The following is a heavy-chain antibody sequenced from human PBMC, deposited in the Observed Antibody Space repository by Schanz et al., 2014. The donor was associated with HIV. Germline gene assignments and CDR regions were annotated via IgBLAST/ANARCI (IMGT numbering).Heavy chain of an antibody. D-gene: IGHD3-10*01. J-gene: IGHJ3*02. V-gene: IGHV3-74*01. CDR1: GFTFSNYW. CDR3: TRSFNRGSRAFDAFDI. CDR2: MDLDGSTT. Sequence: EVQLVESGGDLVQPGGSLRLSCAASGFTFSNYWMHWVRQAPGKGLVWVSRMDLDGSTTNYADSVKGRFTISRDNAKNTLYLQMDSLRVEDTAVYYCTRSFNRGSRAFDAFDIWGQGTMVTVSS.